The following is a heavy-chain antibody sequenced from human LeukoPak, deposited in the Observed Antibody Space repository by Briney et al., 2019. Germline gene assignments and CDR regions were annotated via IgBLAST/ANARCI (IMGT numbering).Heavy chain of an antibody. CDR2: IYTSGST. CDR3: ARVGYCSSTSCARSAFDI. CDR1: GGSISSSSYY. D-gene: IGHD2-2*01. J-gene: IGHJ3*02. V-gene: IGHV4-61*02. Sequence: SETLSLTCTVSGGSISSSSYYWSWIRQPAGKGLEWIGRIYTSGSTNYNPSLKSRVTMSVDTSKNQFSLKLSSVTAADTAVYYCARVGYCSSTSCARSAFDIWGQGTMVTVS.